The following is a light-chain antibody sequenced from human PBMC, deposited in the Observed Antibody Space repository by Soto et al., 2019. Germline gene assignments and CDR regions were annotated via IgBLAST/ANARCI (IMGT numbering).Light chain of an antibody. J-gene: IGKJ1*01. CDR3: QQYYSTPWT. Sequence: DIVMTQSPDSRAVSLGERGTIDCKSSQSVLYSSNNQNYLAWYQRKPGQPPKLLIYWASTRESGVPDRFSGSGSGTDFTLTISSLQAEDVAVYYCQQYYSTPWTFGQGTKVDIK. V-gene: IGKV4-1*01. CDR1: QSVLYSSNNQNY. CDR2: WAS.